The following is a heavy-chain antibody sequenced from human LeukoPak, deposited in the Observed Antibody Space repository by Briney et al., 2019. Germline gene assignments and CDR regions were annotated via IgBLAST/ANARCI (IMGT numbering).Heavy chain of an antibody. D-gene: IGHD1-26*01. CDR2: ISSSGSTI. Sequence: PGGSLRLSCAASGFTFSDYYMSWIRQAPGKGLEWVSYISSSGSTIYYADSVKGRFTISRDNAKNSLYLQMNSLRAEDTAVYYCARDKSLVGSKRASMVNYYYYYGMDVWGQGTTVTVSS. V-gene: IGHV3-11*01. J-gene: IGHJ6*02. CDR3: ARDKSLVGSKRASMVNYYYYYGMDV. CDR1: GFTFSDYY.